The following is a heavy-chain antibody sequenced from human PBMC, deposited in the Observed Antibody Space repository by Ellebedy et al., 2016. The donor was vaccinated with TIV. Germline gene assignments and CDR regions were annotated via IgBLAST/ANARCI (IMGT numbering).Heavy chain of an antibody. CDR1: GFTFSSYA. CDR2: ISGNGGST. CDR3: AKVGIMIVMGYGMDV. J-gene: IGHJ6*02. V-gene: IGHV3-23*01. D-gene: IGHD3-22*01. Sequence: GESLKISCAASGFTFSSYAMSWVRQAPGKGLEWVSGISGNGGSTYYADSVKGRFTISRDNSKNTLYLPMNSLRAEDTAVYYCAKVGIMIVMGYGMDVWGQGTTVTVSS.